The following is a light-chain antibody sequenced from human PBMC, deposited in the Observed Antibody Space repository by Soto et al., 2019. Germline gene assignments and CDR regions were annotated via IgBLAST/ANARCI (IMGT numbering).Light chain of an antibody. CDR3: QQFGSSPSYT. Sequence: DIVLTQSPGTLSLSPGERATLSCRASQTVSSTYLAWYQQKPGQAPRLLIFGASSRATGIPVRFSGSGSGTDFTLIISRLEPEDFAVYYCQQFGSSPSYTFGQGTKLEIK. CDR2: GAS. V-gene: IGKV3-20*01. CDR1: QTVSSTY. J-gene: IGKJ2*01.